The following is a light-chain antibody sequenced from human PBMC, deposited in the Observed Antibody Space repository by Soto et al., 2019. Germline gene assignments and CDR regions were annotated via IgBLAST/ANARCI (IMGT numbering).Light chain of an antibody. V-gene: IGLV1-47*02. CDR1: SSNIGSNY. J-gene: IGLJ1*01. CDR2: SNN. Sequence: SALTQPPSASGTPGQRVTISCSGSSSNIGSNYVYWYQQLPGTAPELLIYSNNQRPSGVPDRFSGSKSGTSASLAISGLRSEDEADYYCAAWDDSLSGSYVFGTGTKVTVL. CDR3: AAWDDSLSGSYV.